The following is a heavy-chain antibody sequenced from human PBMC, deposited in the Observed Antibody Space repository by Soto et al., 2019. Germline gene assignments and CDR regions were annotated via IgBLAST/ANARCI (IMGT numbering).Heavy chain of an antibody. CDR2: INSGSSTI. Sequence: ESGGGLIQPGGSLRLSCVVSGLTFTGYSMNWVRQAPGKGLEWVSFINSGSSTIFYADSVKGRFTISRDNAKNSLYLEMNSLRDEDTAVYYCARVGGATMATMYFDPWGQGTLVTVSS. J-gene: IGHJ4*02. V-gene: IGHV3-48*02. CDR3: ARVGGATMATMYFDP. D-gene: IGHD5-12*01. CDR1: GLTFTGYS.